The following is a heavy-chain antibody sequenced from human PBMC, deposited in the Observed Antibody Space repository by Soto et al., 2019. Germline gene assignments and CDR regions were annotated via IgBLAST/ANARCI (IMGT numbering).Heavy chain of an antibody. D-gene: IGHD2-15*01. Sequence: PGGSLRLSCAASGFTFSSYGMHWVRQAPGKGLEWVAVISYDGSNKYYADSVKGRFTISRDNSKNTLYLQMNSLRAEDTAVYYSDGSDGPFDYWGQGTLVTVSS. CDR3: DGSDGPFDY. CDR2: ISYDGSNK. J-gene: IGHJ4*02. CDR1: GFTFSSYG. V-gene: IGHV3-30*03.